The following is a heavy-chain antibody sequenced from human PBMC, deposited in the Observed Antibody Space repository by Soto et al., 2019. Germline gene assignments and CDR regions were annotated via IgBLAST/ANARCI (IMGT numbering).Heavy chain of an antibody. J-gene: IGHJ4*02. CDR2: ISATGGST. CDR3: AKNYNWNFVVEY. Sequence: EVQLLESGGDFVQPGRSLRLSCAASGFPFSNHAMSWVRQAPGKGLEWLSAISATGGSTYYADSVRGRFSISRDNSKNTVFLQMGSLTAEDTGVYFCAKNYNWNFVVEYWGRGTLVTVS. CDR1: GFPFSNHA. V-gene: IGHV3-23*01. D-gene: IGHD1-7*01.